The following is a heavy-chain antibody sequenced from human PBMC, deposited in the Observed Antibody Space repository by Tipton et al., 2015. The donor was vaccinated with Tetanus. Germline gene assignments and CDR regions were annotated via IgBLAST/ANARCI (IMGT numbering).Heavy chain of an antibody. CDR2: SWYDGTDK. D-gene: IGHD2-15*01. Sequence: SLRLSCAAFGFIFSSYGIHWVRQAPGKGLEWVAVSWYDGTDKYYADSVKGRFTISRDNSKNTLYLQMNSLRAEDTAVYYCARGADCSGGSCFSGDFDNWGQGTQVTVSS. V-gene: IGHV3-33*01. CDR1: GFIFSSYG. CDR3: ARGADCSGGSCFSGDFDN. J-gene: IGHJ4*02.